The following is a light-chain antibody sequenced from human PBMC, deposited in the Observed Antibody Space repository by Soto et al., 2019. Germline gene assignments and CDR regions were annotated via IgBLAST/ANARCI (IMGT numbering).Light chain of an antibody. CDR2: AAS. CDR3: QKYDRVPGT. Sequence: DIQMTQSPSSLSASVGDRVTITCRASQDIANLLAWYQQKPGKVPQLLIYAASTLQSGVPYRFSGSRSGTDFTLTINSLQPEDVATYYCQKYDRVPGTFGQGTKVEIK. J-gene: IGKJ1*01. V-gene: IGKV1-27*01. CDR1: QDIANL.